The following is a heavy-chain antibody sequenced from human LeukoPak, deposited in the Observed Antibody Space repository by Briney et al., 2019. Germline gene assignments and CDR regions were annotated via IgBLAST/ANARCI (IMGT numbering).Heavy chain of an antibody. CDR1: GFTFSRYW. D-gene: IGHD3-10*01. J-gene: IGHJ4*02. CDR3: AKDPLITMVRGPYFDY. V-gene: IGHV3-7*03. Sequence: PGGSLRLSCAASGFTFSRYWMSWVRQAPGKGLEWVANIKEDGSDKYYVDSVKGRFTISRDNSKNTLYLQMNSLRAEDTAVYYCAKDPLITMVRGPYFDYWGQGTLVTVSS. CDR2: IKEDGSDK.